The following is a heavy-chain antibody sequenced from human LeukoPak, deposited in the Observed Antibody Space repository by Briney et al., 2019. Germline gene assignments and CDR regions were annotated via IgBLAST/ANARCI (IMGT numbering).Heavy chain of an antibody. V-gene: IGHV4-39*01. J-gene: IGHJ5*02. D-gene: IGHD4/OR15-4a*01. CDR3: ARGASRFYNWFDP. CDR2: IYYSGST. CDR1: GGSISSSSYY. Sequence: SETLSLTCTVSGGSISSSSYYWGWIRQPPGKGLEWIGSIYYSGSTYYNPSLKSRVTISVDTSKNQFSLELSSVTAADTAVYYCARGASRFYNWFDPWGQGTLVTVSS.